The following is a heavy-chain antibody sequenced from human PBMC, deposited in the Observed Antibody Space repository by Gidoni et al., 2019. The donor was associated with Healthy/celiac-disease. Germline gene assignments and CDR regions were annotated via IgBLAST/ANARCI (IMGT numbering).Heavy chain of an antibody. J-gene: IGHJ4*02. D-gene: IGHD2-15*01. CDR2: ISSSSRYI. Sequence: ELQLVESGGGLYKPGRSLRLSCAASGFTCRRYGMNWVRQTPGKGLVWVSSISSSSRYIYYADSVKGRFTISRDNAKNSLFLQMKSLRAEDTAVYYCARGGAGCSGGSCYSTFVGHWGQGTLVTVSS. CDR3: ARGGAGCSGGSCYSTFVGH. V-gene: IGHV3-21*01. CDR1: GFTCRRYG.